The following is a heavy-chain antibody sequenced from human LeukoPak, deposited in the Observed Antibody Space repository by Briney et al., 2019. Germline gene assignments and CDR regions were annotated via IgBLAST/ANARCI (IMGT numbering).Heavy chain of an antibody. Sequence: ASVKVSCKASGYTFTSYDINWVRQAPGQGLEWMGWISAYNGNTNYAQKLQGRVTMTTDTSTSTAYMELRSLRPDDTAVYYCARDIAPAAIPAHYYYYGMDVWGQGTTVTVSS. CDR1: GYTFTSYD. CDR2: ISAYNGNT. D-gene: IGHD2-2*02. J-gene: IGHJ6*02. V-gene: IGHV1-18*01. CDR3: ARDIAPAAIPAHYYYYGMDV.